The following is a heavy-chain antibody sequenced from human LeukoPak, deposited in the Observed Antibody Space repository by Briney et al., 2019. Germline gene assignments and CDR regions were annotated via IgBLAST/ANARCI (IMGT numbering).Heavy chain of an antibody. V-gene: IGHV3-7*03. Sequence: PGGSLRLSCAASGFTFSSYAMSWVRQAPGKGLEWVANIKQDGSEKNYVDSVRGRFTISRDNAKNSLYLQMNNLRADDTAVYYCTRDPRHLDYWGQGTLVTVSS. CDR2: IKQDGSEK. CDR3: TRDPRHLDY. J-gene: IGHJ4*02. CDR1: GFTFSSYA.